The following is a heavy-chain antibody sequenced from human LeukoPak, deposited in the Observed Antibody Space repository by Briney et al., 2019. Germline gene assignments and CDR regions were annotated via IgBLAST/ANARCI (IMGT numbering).Heavy chain of an antibody. J-gene: IGHJ2*01. CDR2: ISRDGSIT. Sequence: GGSLRLSCAASGFTFSSYWMHWVRQAPGKGLVWVSRISRDGSITSYADSVKGRFTISRDNAKNTLYVQMISLRAEDTAVYYCARERIYDFDLWGRGTLVTVSS. CDR1: GFTFSSYW. CDR3: ARERIYDFDL. D-gene: IGHD5/OR15-5a*01. V-gene: IGHV3-74*01.